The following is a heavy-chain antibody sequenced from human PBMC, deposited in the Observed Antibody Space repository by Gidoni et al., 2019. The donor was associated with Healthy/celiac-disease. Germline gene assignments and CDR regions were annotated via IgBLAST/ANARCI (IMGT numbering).Heavy chain of an antibody. J-gene: IGHJ3*02. V-gene: IGHV3-15*01. CDR2: SKSKTDGGTT. D-gene: IGHD3-22*01. CDR3: TTDIYDSSGYGRGDAFDI. CDR1: GFPFSNAW. Sequence: EVQLVESGGGLVKHGGSLRLSCAASGFPFSNAWMSWVRQAPGKGLEWVDRSKSKTDGGTTDDAAPVKGRVTISRDDSKNTLYLQMNSLKTEDTAVYYCTTDIYDSSGYGRGDAFDIWGQGTMVTVSS.